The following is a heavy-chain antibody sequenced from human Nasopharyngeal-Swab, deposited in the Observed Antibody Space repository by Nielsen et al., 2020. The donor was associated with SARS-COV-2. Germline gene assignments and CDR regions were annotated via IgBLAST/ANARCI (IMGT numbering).Heavy chain of an antibody. CDR2: IYYSGST. CDR1: GGSISSGGYY. D-gene: IGHD6-13*01. J-gene: IGHJ5*02. Sequence: SETLSLTCTVSGGSISSGGYYWSWIRQHPGKGLEWIGYIYYSGSTYYNPSLKSTVTISVDTSKNQFPLKLSSVTAADTAVYYCARDRPAAPGIWFDPWGQGALVTVSS. CDR3: ARDRPAAPGIWFDP. V-gene: IGHV4-31*01.